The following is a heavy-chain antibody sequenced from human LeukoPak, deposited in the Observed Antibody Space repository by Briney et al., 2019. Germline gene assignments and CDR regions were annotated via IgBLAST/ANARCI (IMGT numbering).Heavy chain of an antibody. Sequence: ASVKVSCKASGGTFSSYAISWVRQAPGQGLEWMGWINPNSGGTNYAQKFQGRVTMTTDTSISTAYIDLSRLRSDDTAVYYCARDGERGITSIVTFDHWGQGTLVTVSS. J-gene: IGHJ4*02. V-gene: IGHV1-2*02. CDR3: ARDGERGITSIVTFDH. CDR2: INPNSGGT. D-gene: IGHD3-22*01. CDR1: GGTFSSYA.